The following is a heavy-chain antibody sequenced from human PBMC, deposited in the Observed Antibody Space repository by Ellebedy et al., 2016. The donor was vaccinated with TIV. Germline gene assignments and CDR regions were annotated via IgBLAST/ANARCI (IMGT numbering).Heavy chain of an antibody. CDR1: GGSISSGAFY. J-gene: IGHJ4*02. CDR2: IYYRGST. Sequence: MPSETLSLTCTVSGGSISSGAFYWTWIRQQPGKGLEWIGNIYYRGSTYYRPSLKTRVTISLDTSNNQFSLRLNSVTAADTAVYYCARDEGGSESLSYWGQGSLVTVSS. CDR3: ARDEGGSESLSY. V-gene: IGHV4-31*03. D-gene: IGHD3-10*01.